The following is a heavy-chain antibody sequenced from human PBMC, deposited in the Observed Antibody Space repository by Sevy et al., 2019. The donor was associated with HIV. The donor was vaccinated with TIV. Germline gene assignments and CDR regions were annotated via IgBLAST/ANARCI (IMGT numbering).Heavy chain of an antibody. CDR3: VREGLGGYSYSLDY. Sequence: GGSLRLSCAASGFSFSIYWMSWVRRAPGKGLEWLATMKQDGSEEDYVDSVKGRFTISRDNAKNSLFLQMNSLSAEDTAFYYCVREGLGGYSYSLDYWGHGTLVTVSS. D-gene: IGHD5-18*01. CDR1: GFSFSIYW. J-gene: IGHJ4*01. V-gene: IGHV3-7*01. CDR2: MKQDGSEE.